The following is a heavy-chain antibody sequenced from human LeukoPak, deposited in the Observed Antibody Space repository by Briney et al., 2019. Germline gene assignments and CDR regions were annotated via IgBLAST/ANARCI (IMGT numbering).Heavy chain of an antibody. CDR3: ARDRYYGSGSYQGYFDY. CDR2: ISYDGSNK. J-gene: IGHJ4*02. V-gene: IGHV3-30-3*01. D-gene: IGHD3-10*01. CDR1: GFTFSSYA. Sequence: GGSLRLSCAASGFTFSSYAMHWARQAPGKGLEWVAVISYDGSNKYYADSVKGRFTISRDNSKNTLYLQMNSLRAEDTAVYYCARDRYYGSGSYQGYFDYWGQGTLVTVSS.